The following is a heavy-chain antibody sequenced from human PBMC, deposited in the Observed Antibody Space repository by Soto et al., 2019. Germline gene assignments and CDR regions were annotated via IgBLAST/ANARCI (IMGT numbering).Heavy chain of an antibody. V-gene: IGHV2-5*01. Sequence: QITLRESGPALVKPTQTLTLTCTFSGFSLSTNGVAVGWIRQPPGKALEWLALIFWYDGARYSPSLKSRLTTTKDTAKNPVVPTMTNMDPVATGTYYCTHTSGHSSTGADNWGQGTLVTVSS. CDR1: GFSLSTNGVA. CDR3: THTSGHSSTGADN. D-gene: IGHD6-13*01. CDR2: IFWYDGA. J-gene: IGHJ4*02.